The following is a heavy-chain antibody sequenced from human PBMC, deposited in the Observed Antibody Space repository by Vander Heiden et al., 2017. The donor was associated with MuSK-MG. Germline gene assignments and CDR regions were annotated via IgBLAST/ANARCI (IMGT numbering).Heavy chain of an antibody. Sequence: EVQLLASGGGLVQPGGSLRLSCAASGFPFSSYVMSWVRQAPGKGLEWVSTIRGDGNTYYADSVKGRFTISRDTFKNTLYLQMSSLRAEDTAVYYCAKKSQGGDYSVWFDPWGQGTLVTVSS. J-gene: IGHJ5*02. CDR3: AKKSQGGDYSVWFDP. CDR2: IRGDGNT. V-gene: IGHV3-23*01. CDR1: GFPFSSYV. D-gene: IGHD4-17*01.